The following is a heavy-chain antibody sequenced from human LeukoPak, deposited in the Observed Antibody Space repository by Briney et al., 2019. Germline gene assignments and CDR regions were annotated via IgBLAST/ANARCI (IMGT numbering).Heavy chain of an antibody. CDR3: VRDPRDGYAFDY. J-gene: IGHJ4*02. CDR1: GDSISSNKW. Sequence: MPSGTLSLTCAVSGDSISSNKWWSWVRLPPGKGLEWIGEIYHSGSTNYHPSLKSRVTVSLNTSKNQFSLKLTSVTAADTAVYYCVRDPRDGYAFDYWGQGTLVTVSS. CDR2: IYHSGST. V-gene: IGHV4-4*02. D-gene: IGHD5-24*01.